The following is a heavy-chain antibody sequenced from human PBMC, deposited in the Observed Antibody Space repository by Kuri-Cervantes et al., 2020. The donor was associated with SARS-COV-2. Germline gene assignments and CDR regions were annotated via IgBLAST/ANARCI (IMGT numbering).Heavy chain of an antibody. CDR3: ATDIAAAGTWEYAFDI. D-gene: IGHD6-13*01. CDR1: GYTFTSYG. CDR2: SSAYNGNT. V-gene: IGHV1-18*01. Sequence: ASVKVSCKASGYTFTSYGISWVRQAPGQGLEWMGWSSAYNGNTNYAQKLQGRVTMTTDTSTSTAYMELRSLRSDDTAVYYCATDIAAAGTWEYAFDIWGQGTMVTVSS. J-gene: IGHJ3*02.